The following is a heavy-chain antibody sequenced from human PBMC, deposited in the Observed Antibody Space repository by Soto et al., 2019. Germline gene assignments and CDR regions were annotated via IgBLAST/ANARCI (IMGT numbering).Heavy chain of an antibody. CDR3: AKDPYPVTHYYYYYYMDV. D-gene: IGHD4-17*01. CDR1: GFTFSSYA. J-gene: IGHJ6*03. V-gene: IGHV3-23*01. Sequence: GGSLRLSCAASGFTFSSYAMSWVRQAPGKGLEWVSAISGSGGSTYYADSVKGRFTISRDNSKNTLYLQMNSLRAEDTAVYYCAKDPYPVTHYYYYYYMDVWGKGTTVTVSS. CDR2: ISGSGGST.